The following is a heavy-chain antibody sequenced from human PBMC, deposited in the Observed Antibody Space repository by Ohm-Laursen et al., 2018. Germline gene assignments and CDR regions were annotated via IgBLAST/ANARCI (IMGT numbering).Heavy chain of an antibody. CDR3: ARINSFGYSPPY. J-gene: IGHJ4*02. Sequence: SSVKVSCKSSGYTFTDYYMHWVRQAPGQGLEWMGWINPNGDGTNYAQKYQGRVTMTRDTSINTDYMELNRLKSDDTAVYYCARINSFGYSPPYWGQGTLVTVSS. V-gene: IGHV1-2*02. D-gene: IGHD2-15*01. CDR2: INPNGDGT. CDR1: GYTFTDYY.